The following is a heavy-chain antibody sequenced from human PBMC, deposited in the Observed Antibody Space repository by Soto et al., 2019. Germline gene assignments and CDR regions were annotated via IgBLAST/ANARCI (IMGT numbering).Heavy chain of an antibody. J-gene: IGHJ4*02. Sequence: QVQLVQSGAEVKKPGASVKVSCKASGYTFTSYDINWVRQATGQGLEWMGWMNPNSGNTGYAQKFQGRVTMTMNTSISTAYMELSSLRSEYTAVYYCARERSSGWYVDYWGQGTLVTVSS. CDR1: GYTFTSYD. V-gene: IGHV1-8*01. CDR3: ARERSSGWYVDY. D-gene: IGHD6-19*01. CDR2: MNPNSGNT.